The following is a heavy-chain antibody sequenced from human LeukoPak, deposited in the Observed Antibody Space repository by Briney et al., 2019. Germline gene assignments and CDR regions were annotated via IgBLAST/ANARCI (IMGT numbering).Heavy chain of an antibody. V-gene: IGHV4-59*01. CDR2: IFHSGIT. CDR3: ASGGTTREAAY. Sequence: SETLSLTCSVSGGSINNYYWSWIRQPPGKGLEWIGYIFHSGITNYNATLKSRVTMSVDTTKNQFSLKLSSVTAADTAVYYCASGGTTREAAYWGQGALVIVSS. CDR1: GGSINNYY. D-gene: IGHD4-23*01. J-gene: IGHJ4*02.